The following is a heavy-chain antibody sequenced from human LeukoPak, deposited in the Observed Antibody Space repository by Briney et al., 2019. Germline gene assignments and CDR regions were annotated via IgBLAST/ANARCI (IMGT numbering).Heavy chain of an antibody. V-gene: IGHV4-61*05. Sequence: SETLSLTCTVSGYSISSGYYWGWIRQPPGKGLEWIGYIYYSGSTNYNPSLKSRVTISVDTSKNQFSLKLSSVTAADTAVYYCARGGSSGWPDYWGQGTLVTVSS. D-gene: IGHD6-19*01. CDR2: IYYSGST. CDR3: ARGGSSGWPDY. J-gene: IGHJ4*02. CDR1: GYSISSGYY.